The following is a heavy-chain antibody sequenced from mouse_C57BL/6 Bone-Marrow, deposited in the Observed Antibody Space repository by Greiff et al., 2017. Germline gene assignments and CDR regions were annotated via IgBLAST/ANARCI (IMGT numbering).Heavy chain of an antibody. CDR3: ARSFYYYGSPYWYFDV. V-gene: IGHV1-63*01. CDR1: GYTFTNYW. D-gene: IGHD1-1*01. CDR2: IYPGGGYT. Sequence: VKLQQSGAELVRPGTSVKMSCKASGYTFTNYWIGWAKQRPGHGLEWIGDIYPGGGYTNYNEKFKGKATLTADKSSSTAYMQFSSLTSEDSAIYYCARSFYYYGSPYWYFDVWGTGTTVTVSS. J-gene: IGHJ1*03.